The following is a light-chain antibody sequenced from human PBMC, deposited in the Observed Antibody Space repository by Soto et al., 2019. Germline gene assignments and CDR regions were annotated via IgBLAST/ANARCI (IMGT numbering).Light chain of an antibody. Sequence: DIQMTQSPSTLSGSIGDRVTITCRASQSISRYLAWYQQKPGKAPKLLIYKASSLQSGVPSRFSGSGSGTEFTLTISSLQPDDSATYYCQQYDSYSPTFGQGTKVEI. J-gene: IGKJ1*01. CDR1: QSISRY. V-gene: IGKV1-5*03. CDR3: QQYDSYSPT. CDR2: KAS.